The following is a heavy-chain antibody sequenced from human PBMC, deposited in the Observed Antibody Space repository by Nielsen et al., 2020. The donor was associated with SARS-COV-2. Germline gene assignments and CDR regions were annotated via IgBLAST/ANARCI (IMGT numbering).Heavy chain of an antibody. J-gene: IGHJ6*03. D-gene: IGHD3-3*01. Sequence: SETLSLTCTVSSGSISSRGFYWGWIRQPPGKGLEWIGNIYYSGSTYYNPSLKSRVTISEDTSRNQFFLNLSSVTAADTAVYYCATERSGVVPGPLGLGMWYSYYYMDVWGKGTTVTVSS. CDR2: IYYSGST. CDR1: SGSISSRGFY. V-gene: IGHV4-39*07. CDR3: ATERSGVVPGPLGLGMWYSYYYMDV.